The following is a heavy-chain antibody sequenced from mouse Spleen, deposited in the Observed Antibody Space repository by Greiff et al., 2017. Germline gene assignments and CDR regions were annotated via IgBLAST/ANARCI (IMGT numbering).Heavy chain of an antibody. D-gene: IGHD1-1*02. Sequence: VQLKESGAELVRPGASVKLSCTASGFNIKDDYMHWVKQRPEQGLEWIGWIDPENGDTEYASKFQGKATITADTSSNTAYLQLSSLTSEDTAVYYCTQQGGERDYWGQGTTLTVSS. CDR2: IDPENGDT. V-gene: IGHV14-4*01. CDR3: TQQGGERDY. J-gene: IGHJ2*01. CDR1: GFNIKDDY.